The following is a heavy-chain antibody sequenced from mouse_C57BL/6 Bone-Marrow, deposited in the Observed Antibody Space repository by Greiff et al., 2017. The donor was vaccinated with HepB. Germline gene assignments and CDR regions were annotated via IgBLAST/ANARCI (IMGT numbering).Heavy chain of an antibody. CDR2: IDPSDSYT. CDR1: GYTFTSYW. Sequence: QVQLQQPGAELVMPGASVKLSCKASGYTFTSYWMHWVKQRPGQGLEWIGEIDPSDSYTNYNQKFKGKSTLTVDKSSSTAYVQLSSLTSEDSAVYYCARFDGYYVFYWGQGTTLTVSS. V-gene: IGHV1-69*01. CDR3: ARFDGYYVFY. D-gene: IGHD2-3*01. J-gene: IGHJ2*01.